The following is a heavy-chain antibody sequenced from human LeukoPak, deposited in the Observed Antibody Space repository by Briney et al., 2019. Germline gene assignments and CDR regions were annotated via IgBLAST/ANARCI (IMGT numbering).Heavy chain of an antibody. CDR2: MNPNSGNT. J-gene: IGHJ5*02. CDR1: GYTFTSYD. Sequence: ASVKVSCKASGYTFTSYDINWVRQATGQGLEWMGWMNPNSGNTGYAQKFQGRVTMTRNTSISTAYMELSSLRSEDTAVYYCARRARIAAAAPGVWFDPWGQGTLVTVSS. D-gene: IGHD6-13*01. CDR3: ARRARIAAAAPGVWFDP. V-gene: IGHV1-8*01.